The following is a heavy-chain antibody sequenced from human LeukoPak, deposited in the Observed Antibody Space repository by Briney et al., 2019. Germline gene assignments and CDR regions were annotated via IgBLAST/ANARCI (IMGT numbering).Heavy chain of an antibody. V-gene: IGHV3-30*04. D-gene: IGHD5-24*01. CDR2: LSYDGSVE. Sequence: EWVAVLSYDGSVEHYADSVKGRFTISRDNSKNMLFLQMDSLRDDDTALYLCARGKQFVSDSWGQGTLVTVSS. CDR3: ARGKQFVSDS. J-gene: IGHJ4*02.